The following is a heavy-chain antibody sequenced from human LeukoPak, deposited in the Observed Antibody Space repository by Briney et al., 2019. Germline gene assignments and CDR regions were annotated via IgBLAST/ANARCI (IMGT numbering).Heavy chain of an antibody. CDR1: GFTFSNYD. CDR2: IKYDESQI. CDR3: AKDAGRWDFDF. J-gene: IGHJ4*02. V-gene: IGHV3-30*02. D-gene: IGHD1-26*01. Sequence: PGGSLRLSCAASGFTFSNYDMHWVRQAPGKGLEWVSFIKYDESQIYYADSVKGRFTISRDNSKSTLYLQMSSLRSEDTAVYYCAKDAGRWDFDFWGQGTLATVSS.